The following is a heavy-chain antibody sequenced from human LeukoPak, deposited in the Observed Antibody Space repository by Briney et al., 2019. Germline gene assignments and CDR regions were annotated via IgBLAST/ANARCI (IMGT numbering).Heavy chain of an antibody. V-gene: IGHV1-24*01. D-gene: IGHD6-6*01. CDR1: GYTLTELS. Sequence: ASVKVSCKASGYTLTELSMHWVRQAPGKGLEWMGGFDPEDGETIYAQKFQGRVTMTEDTSTDTAYMELSSLRSEDTAVYYCATASIRAARPTDYWGQGTLVTVSS. J-gene: IGHJ4*02. CDR3: ATASIRAARPTDY. CDR2: FDPEDGET.